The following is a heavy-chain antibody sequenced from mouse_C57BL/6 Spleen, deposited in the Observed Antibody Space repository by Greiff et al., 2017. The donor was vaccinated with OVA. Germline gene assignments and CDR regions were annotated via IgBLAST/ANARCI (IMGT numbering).Heavy chain of an antibody. CDR3: ARDSPFAY. Sequence: VQLQQSGPELVKPGASVKISCKASGYSFTGYYMNWVKQSPEKSLEWIGEINTSTGGTTYNQKFKAKATLTVDKSSSTAYMQLKSLTSEDSAVYYCARDSPFAYWGQGTRVTVSA. V-gene: IGHV1-42*01. D-gene: IGHD6-1*01. CDR1: GYSFTGYY. J-gene: IGHJ3*01. CDR2: INTSTGGT.